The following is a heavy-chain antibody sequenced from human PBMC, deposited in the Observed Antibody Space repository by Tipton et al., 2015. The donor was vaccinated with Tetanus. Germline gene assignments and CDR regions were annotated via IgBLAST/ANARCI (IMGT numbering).Heavy chain of an antibody. Sequence: TLSLTCTVSGGSTSSYYWSWIRQPPGKGLEWIGYIYYSGSTNYNPSLKSRVTISVDTSKNQFSLKLSSVTAADTAVYYCARGDTAMVMPYYYGMDVWGQGTTVTVSS. J-gene: IGHJ6*02. CDR2: IYYSGST. CDR1: GGSTSSYY. V-gene: IGHV4-59*01. D-gene: IGHD5-18*01. CDR3: ARGDTAMVMPYYYGMDV.